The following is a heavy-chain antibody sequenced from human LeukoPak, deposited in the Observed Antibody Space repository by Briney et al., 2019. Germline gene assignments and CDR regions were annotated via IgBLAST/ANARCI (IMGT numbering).Heavy chain of an antibody. CDR1: GGSISSSSYY. D-gene: IGHD3-10*01. J-gene: IGHJ4*02. CDR3: ARHKGIWFGEFDY. Sequence: TSETLSLTCTVSGGSISSSSYYWGWIRQPPGKGLEWIGSIYYSGSTYYNPSLKSRVTISVDTSKNQFSLKLSSVTAADTAVYYCARHKGIWFGEFDYWGQGTLVTVSS. CDR2: IYYSGST. V-gene: IGHV4-39*01.